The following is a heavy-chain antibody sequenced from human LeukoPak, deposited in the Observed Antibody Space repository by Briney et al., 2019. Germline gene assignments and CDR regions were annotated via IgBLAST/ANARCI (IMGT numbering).Heavy chain of an antibody. CDR1: GFTFSSYS. D-gene: IGHD6-6*01. CDR2: ISSSSSTI. J-gene: IGHJ6*03. CDR3: ARRYSSSSVVAGYYYYYMDV. V-gene: IGHV3-48*01. Sequence: GGSLRLSCAASGFTFSSYSMNWVRQAPGKGLEWVSSISSSSSTIYYADSVKGRFTISRDNAKNSLYLQMNSLRAEDTAVYYCARRYSSSSVVAGYYYYYMDVWGKGTTVTVSS.